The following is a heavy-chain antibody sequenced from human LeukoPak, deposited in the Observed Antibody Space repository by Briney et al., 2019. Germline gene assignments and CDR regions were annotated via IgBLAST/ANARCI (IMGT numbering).Heavy chain of an antibody. CDR2: ISGSGGST. D-gene: IGHD6-13*01. J-gene: IGHJ6*02. CDR3: AKVALAAAVDYYYGMDV. Sequence: GGSLRLSCAASGFTFSSYAMSWVRQAPGKGLEWVSAISGSGGSTYYADSVKGRFTISRDNSKNTLYLQMNSQRAEDTAVYYCAKVALAAAVDYYYGMDVWGQGTTVTVSS. V-gene: IGHV3-23*01. CDR1: GFTFSSYA.